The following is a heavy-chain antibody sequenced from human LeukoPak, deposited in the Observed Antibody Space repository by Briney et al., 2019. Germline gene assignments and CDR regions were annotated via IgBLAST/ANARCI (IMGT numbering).Heavy chain of an antibody. CDR3: ARTSSGWSSWGEYYYYYMDV. CDR2: INTNTENP. D-gene: IGHD6-19*01. CDR1: GYTFTSYA. Sequence: ASVKVSCKASGYTFTSYAMSWVRQAPGQGLEWMGWINTNTENPTYAQGFAGRFVFSLDTSVSTAYLQISSLKAEDTAVYYCARTSSGWSSWGEYYYYYMDVWGKGTTITVSS. J-gene: IGHJ6*03. V-gene: IGHV7-4-1*02.